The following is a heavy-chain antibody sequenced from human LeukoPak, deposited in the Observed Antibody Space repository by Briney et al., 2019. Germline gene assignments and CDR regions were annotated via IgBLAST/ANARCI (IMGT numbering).Heavy chain of an antibody. Sequence: GGSLRLSCAASGFTFSSYSMNWVRQAPGKGLEWVSYISSGGSTIYYADSVKGRFTISRDNAENSLYLQMNSLRAEDTAVYYCAELGITMIGGVWGKGTTVTISS. CDR3: AELGITMIGGV. CDR2: ISSGGSTI. D-gene: IGHD3-10*02. J-gene: IGHJ6*04. CDR1: GFTFSSYS. V-gene: IGHV3-48*04.